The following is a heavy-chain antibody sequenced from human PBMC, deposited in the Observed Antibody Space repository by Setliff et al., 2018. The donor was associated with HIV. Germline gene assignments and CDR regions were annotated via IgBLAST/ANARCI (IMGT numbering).Heavy chain of an antibody. CDR3: ARLLRYCRSADCYRAFDF. V-gene: IGHV4-34*10. Sequence: SETLSLTCAVYGGSFSPYYWTWIRQPPGKGLEWVGEINHGGSTNYNPSLKSRITMSINTSEKQFYLKLNSVTAADTAVYYCARLLRYCRSADCYRAFDFWGQGTPGTVSS. D-gene: IGHD2-21*02. J-gene: IGHJ4*02. CDR2: INHGGST. CDR1: GGSFSPYY.